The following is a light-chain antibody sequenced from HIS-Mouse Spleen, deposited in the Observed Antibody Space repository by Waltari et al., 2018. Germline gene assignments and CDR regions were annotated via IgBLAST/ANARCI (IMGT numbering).Light chain of an antibody. J-gene: IGLJ2*01. CDR3: YSTDSSGNHRV. Sequence: SYELTPPPLVSVSPGQTARITCAGDAFPKKFAYWYQQKAGQAPVLVIYEDSKRPPGIHGRFSGSSSGTMATLTISGAQVEDEADYYCYSTDSSGNHRVFGGGTKLTVL. V-gene: IGLV3-10*01. CDR2: EDS. CDR1: AFPKKF.